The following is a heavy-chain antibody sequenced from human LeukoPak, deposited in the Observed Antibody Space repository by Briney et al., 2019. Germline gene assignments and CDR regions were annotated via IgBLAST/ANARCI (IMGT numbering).Heavy chain of an antibody. CDR1: GFTFSSHA. D-gene: IGHD6-6*01. Sequence: PGGSLRLSCAASGFTFSSHAMNWVRQAPGKGLEWVSAISGSDGSTYYADSVKGRFTISRDNSKNTLYLQMNSLRAEDTAVYHCAKGKGYSSSSSDHWGQGTLVTVSS. V-gene: IGHV3-23*01. CDR3: AKGKGYSSSSSDH. J-gene: IGHJ5*02. CDR2: ISGSDGST.